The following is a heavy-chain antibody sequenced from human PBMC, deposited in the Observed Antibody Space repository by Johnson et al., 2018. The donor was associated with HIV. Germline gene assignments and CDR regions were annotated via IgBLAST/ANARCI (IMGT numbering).Heavy chain of an antibody. Sequence: QVQLVESGGGVVQPGRSLRLSCAASGFTFRNYAIHWVRQAPGQGLEWVAVMSSDGSTEYYADSVKGRFTISRDNSENTLYLQMNSLRIEDTAVYYCARDRGPSVAAVVFDAFDIWGQGTMVTVSS. V-gene: IGHV3-30-3*01. CDR2: MSSDGSTE. CDR3: ARDRGPSVAAVVFDAFDI. D-gene: IGHD6-13*01. J-gene: IGHJ3*02. CDR1: GFTFRNYA.